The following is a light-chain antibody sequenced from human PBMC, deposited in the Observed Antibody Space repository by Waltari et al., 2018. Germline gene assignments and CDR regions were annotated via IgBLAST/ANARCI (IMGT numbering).Light chain of an antibody. J-gene: IGKJ1*01. CDR1: QSVGSY. CDR2: DAS. V-gene: IGKV3-11*01. Sequence: EIVLTQSPVTLSLSPGERATHSCRASQSVGSYLAWYQQRLGQPPRLLIFDASKRATGIPARFSGSGSETDFTLTISGFEPEDFAVYYCQQRSHWWTFGQGTKVEIK. CDR3: QQRSHWWT.